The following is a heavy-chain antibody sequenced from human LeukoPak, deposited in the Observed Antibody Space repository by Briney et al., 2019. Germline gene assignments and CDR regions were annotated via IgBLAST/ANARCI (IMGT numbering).Heavy chain of an antibody. Sequence: AASVKVSCKASGGTFSSYTISWVRQAPGQGLEWMGRIIPILGIANYARKFQGRVTITADKSTSTAYMELSSLRSEDTAVYYCARASARYSYGALEYWGQGTLVTVSS. CDR3: ARASARYSYGALEY. D-gene: IGHD5-18*01. CDR2: IIPILGIA. CDR1: GGTFSSYT. J-gene: IGHJ4*02. V-gene: IGHV1-69*02.